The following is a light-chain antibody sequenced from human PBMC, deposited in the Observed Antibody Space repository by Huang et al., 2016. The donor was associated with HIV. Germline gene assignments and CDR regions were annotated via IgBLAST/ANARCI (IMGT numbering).Light chain of an antibody. CDR2: WAS. J-gene: IGKJ1*01. V-gene: IGKV4-1*01. CDR3: QQYYSLPQT. CDR1: QSPFASSNSKNY. Sequence: DIVMTQSPDSLAVSLGERATIKCCSSQSPFASSNSKNYLPGFQQKPGQAPRLLISWASGRESGVPDRYTGSGSGTDFTLTIDSLETEDAAVYYCQQYYSLPQTFGRGTKVEIK.